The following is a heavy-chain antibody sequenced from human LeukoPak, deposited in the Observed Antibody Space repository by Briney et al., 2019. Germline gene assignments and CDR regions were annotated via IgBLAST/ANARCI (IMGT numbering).Heavy chain of an antibody. J-gene: IGHJ3*02. Sequence: PSQTLSLTCTVSGGSISSGSYFWSWIRQPAGKGLEWAGRIHTNGHTNYNASLEGRITISADMSKNQFSLNLRSVTAADTAVYYCVRERAGEGVLDIWGQGTLVTVSS. CDR2: IHTNGHT. CDR1: GGSISSGSYF. D-gene: IGHD1-14*01. CDR3: VRERAGEGVLDI. V-gene: IGHV4-61*02.